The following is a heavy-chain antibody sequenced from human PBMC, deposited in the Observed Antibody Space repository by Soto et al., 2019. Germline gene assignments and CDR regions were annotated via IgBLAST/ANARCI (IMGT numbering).Heavy chain of an antibody. CDR1: GYTFTSYG. J-gene: IGHJ4*02. Sequence: ASVKVSCKAFGYTFTSYGISWVRQAPGQGLEWMGWISAYNGNTNYAQKLQGRVTMTTDTSTSTAYMELRSLRSDDTAVYYCARGCSMIVVVRPPDYWGQGTLVTVSS. CDR3: ARGCSMIVVVRPPDY. V-gene: IGHV1-18*04. CDR2: ISAYNGNT. D-gene: IGHD3-22*01.